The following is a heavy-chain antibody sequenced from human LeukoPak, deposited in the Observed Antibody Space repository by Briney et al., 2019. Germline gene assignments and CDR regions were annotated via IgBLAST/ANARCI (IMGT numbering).Heavy chain of an antibody. CDR3: ARATVGATPSYYFDY. CDR2: IIPIFGTA. V-gene: IGHV1-69*06. CDR1: GVTFSSYA. J-gene: IGHJ4*02. Sequence: ASVKVSCKASGVTFSSYAISWVRQAPGQGLEWMGGIIPIFGTANYAQKFQGRVTITADKSTSTAYMELSSLRSEDTAVYYCARATVGATPSYYFDYWGQGTLVTVSS. D-gene: IGHD1-26*01.